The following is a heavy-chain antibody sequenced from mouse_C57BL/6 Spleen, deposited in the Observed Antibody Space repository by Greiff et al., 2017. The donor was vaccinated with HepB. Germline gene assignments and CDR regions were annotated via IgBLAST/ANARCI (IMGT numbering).Heavy chain of an antibody. J-gene: IGHJ4*01. CDR1: GFNIKDDY. V-gene: IGHV14-4*01. D-gene: IGHD2-1*01. Sequence: EVKLQQSGAELVRPGASVKLSCTASGFNIKDDYMHWVKQRPEQGLEWIGWIDPENGDTEYASKFQGKATITADTSSNTAYLQLSSLTSEDTAVYYCTTAYGNGAMDYWGQGTSVTVSS. CDR3: TTAYGNGAMDY. CDR2: IDPENGDT.